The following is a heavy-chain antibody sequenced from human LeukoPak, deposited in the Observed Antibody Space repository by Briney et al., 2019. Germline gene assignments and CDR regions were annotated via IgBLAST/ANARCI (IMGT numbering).Heavy chain of an antibody. Sequence: SETLSLTCAVYGGSFSGYYWSWIRQPPGKGLEWIGEINHSGSTNYNPSLKSRVTISVDTSKNQFSLKLSSVTAADTAVYYCAIHVDTAMVTNWLDPWGQGTLVTVSS. CDR1: GGSFSGYY. J-gene: IGHJ5*02. V-gene: IGHV4-34*01. CDR3: AIHVDTAMVTNWLDP. D-gene: IGHD5-18*01. CDR2: INHSGST.